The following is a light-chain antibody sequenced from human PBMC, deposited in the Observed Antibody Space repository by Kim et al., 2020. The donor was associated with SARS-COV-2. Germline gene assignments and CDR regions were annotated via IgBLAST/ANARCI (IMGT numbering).Light chain of an antibody. V-gene: IGKV1-5*01. CDR2: DAS. CDR1: QSVYNW. CDR3: QQYNAYPHT. Sequence: ASVGDRVTITCRASQSVYNWMAWYQYEPWTAPKLLMYDASTLESGNPSRFSGSGYGTEFILTINSLHPDDFATYYCQQYNAYPHTVGQGTKVDIK. J-gene: IGKJ2*01.